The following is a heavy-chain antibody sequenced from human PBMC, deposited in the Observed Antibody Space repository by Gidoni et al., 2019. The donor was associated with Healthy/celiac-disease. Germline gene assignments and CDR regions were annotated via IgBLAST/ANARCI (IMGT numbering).Heavy chain of an antibody. Sequence: QVQLQESGPGLVKPSETLSLTCTVSGYSISSGYYWGWIRQPPGKGLEWIGSIYHRGSTYYNPSLRSRVTISVDTSKNQFSLKLSSVTAADTDVYYCARGRDGYNENFDYWGQGTLVTVSS. CDR2: IYHRGST. CDR1: GYSISSGYY. CDR3: ARGRDGYNENFDY. J-gene: IGHJ4*02. D-gene: IGHD5-12*01. V-gene: IGHV4-38-2*02.